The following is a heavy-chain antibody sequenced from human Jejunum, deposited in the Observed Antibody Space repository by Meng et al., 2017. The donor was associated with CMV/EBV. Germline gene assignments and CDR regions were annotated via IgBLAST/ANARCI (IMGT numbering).Heavy chain of an antibody. CDR2: INSDGSTT. CDR3: ASSIEATGDH. V-gene: IGHV3-74*01. CDR1: GFAFSGYW. D-gene: IGHD6-13*01. Sequence: CAASGFAFSGYWMHWVRQAPGKGLVLVSRINSDGSTTNYAESVKGRFTISRDNAKNTLYLQMNSLRAEDTAVYYCASSIEATGDHWGQGTLVTVSS. J-gene: IGHJ4*02.